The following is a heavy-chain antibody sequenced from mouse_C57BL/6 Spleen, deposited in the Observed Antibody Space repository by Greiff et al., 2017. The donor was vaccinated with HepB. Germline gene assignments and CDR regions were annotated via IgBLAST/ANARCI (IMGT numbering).Heavy chain of an antibody. V-gene: IGHV1-81*01. CDR3: ARNLYYGKPYYAMDY. J-gene: IGHJ4*01. D-gene: IGHD2-1*01. CDR1: GYTFTSYG. Sequence: VKLQESGAELARPGASVKLSCKASGYTFTSYGISWVKQRTGQGLEWIGEIYPRSGNTYYNEKFKGKATLTADKSSSTAYMELRSLTSEDSAVYFCARNLYYGKPYYAMDYWGQGTSVTVSS. CDR2: IYPRSGNT.